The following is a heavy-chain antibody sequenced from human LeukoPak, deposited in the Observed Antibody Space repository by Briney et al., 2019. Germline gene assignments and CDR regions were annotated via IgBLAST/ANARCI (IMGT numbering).Heavy chain of an antibody. CDR2: ISYSGST. CDR3: ARSGDFWSGYYPLFDY. Sequence: SETLSLTCSVSGGSISSCYWSWIRQPPGKGLECIGYISYSGSTNSNPSLKSRVTISVDTSKNQFSLKLSSVTAADTAVYYCARSGDFWSGYYPLFDYSGQGTLVTVSS. D-gene: IGHD3-3*01. J-gene: IGHJ4*02. V-gene: IGHV4-59*01. CDR1: GGSISSCY.